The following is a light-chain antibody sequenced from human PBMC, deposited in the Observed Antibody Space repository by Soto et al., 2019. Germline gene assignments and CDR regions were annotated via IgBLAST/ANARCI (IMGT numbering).Light chain of an antibody. J-gene: IGLJ1*01. CDR2: EVS. CDR3: TSYTSSFTHL. V-gene: IGLV2-14*01. Sequence: ALTQPASVSGSPGQSITISCTGTSSDVGGYNYVSWYQQHPGKAPKLMIFEVSNRPSGVSNRFSGSKSGNTASLTISGLQTEDEADYYCTSYTSSFTHLFGTGTKVTVL. CDR1: SSDVGGYNY.